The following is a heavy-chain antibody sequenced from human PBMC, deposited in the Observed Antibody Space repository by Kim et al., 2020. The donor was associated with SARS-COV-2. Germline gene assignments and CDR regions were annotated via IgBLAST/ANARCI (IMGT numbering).Heavy chain of an antibody. Sequence: GGSLRLSCAASGFGFSNYWMSWVRQAPGKGLEWVANIKQDGSEKYYVDSVKGRFTISRDNAKNSLCLQMNSLRAEDTAVYYCARARSGAFDIWGQGTMVTVSS. J-gene: IGHJ3*02. V-gene: IGHV3-7*01. CDR3: ARARSGAFDI. CDR2: IKQDGSEK. CDR1: GFGFSNYW.